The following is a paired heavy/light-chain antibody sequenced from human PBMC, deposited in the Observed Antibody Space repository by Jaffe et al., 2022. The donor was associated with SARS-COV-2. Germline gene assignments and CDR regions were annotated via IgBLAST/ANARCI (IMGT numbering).Heavy chain of an antibody. J-gene: IGHJ4*02. CDR2: IHSSGTTI. V-gene: IGHV3-48*03. CDR3: ARMFTSEDGYEYYFDY. D-gene: IGHD5-12*01. Sequence: EVQLVESGGGLVQPGGSLRLSCVASGFTFSNYEMNWVRQAPGKGLEWVSYIHSSGTTIYYADSVKGRFTISRDNAKNSLYLQMNSLRVEDTAIYYCARMFTSEDGYEYYFDYWGQGTLVTVSS. CDR1: GFTFSNYE.
Light chain of an antibody. CDR2: QDN. Sequence: YELTQPPSVSVSPGQTASITCSGDKLGERSACWYQQKPGQSPILLIFQDNKRPSGIPERFSGSNSGDRATLTISGTQAMDEADYYCQAWDSSNVVFGGGTKLTVL. J-gene: IGLJ2*01. CDR3: QAWDSSNVV. CDR1: KLGERS. V-gene: IGLV3-1*01.